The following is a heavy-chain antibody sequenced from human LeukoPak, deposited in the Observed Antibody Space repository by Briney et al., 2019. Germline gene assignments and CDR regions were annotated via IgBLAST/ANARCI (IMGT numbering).Heavy chain of an antibody. J-gene: IGHJ6*02. D-gene: IGHD6-19*01. CDR3: ARGPNTNHPSGWYASRYYYGMDV. CDR2: IYHSGST. V-gene: IGHV4-34*01. Sequence: SETLSLTCTVSGGSISSYYWSWVRQPPGKGLEWIGEIYHSGSTNYNPSLKSRVTISVDKSKSQFSLKLSSVTAADTAVYYCARGPNTNHPSGWYASRYYYGMDVWGQGTTVTVSS. CDR1: GGSISSYY.